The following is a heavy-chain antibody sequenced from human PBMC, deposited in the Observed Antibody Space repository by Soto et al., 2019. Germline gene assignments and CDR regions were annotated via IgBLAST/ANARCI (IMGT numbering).Heavy chain of an antibody. J-gene: IGHJ4*02. CDR1: GYGFTTYG. D-gene: IGHD1-1*01. V-gene: IGHV1-18*01. CDR3: ARGRYGDY. CDR2: ISAHNGNT. Sequence: QVHLVQSGAEVKKPGALVKVSCKGSGYGFTTYGITWVRQAPGQGLEWMAWISAHNGNTNYAQRFQGRVTVTRDTSTSTAYMELRSLRYDDTAMYYCARGRYGDYWGQGVLVTVSS.